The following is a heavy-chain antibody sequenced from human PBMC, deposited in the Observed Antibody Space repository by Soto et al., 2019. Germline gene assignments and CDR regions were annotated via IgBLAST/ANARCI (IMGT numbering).Heavy chain of an antibody. D-gene: IGHD3-3*01. CDR2: IIPIFGTA. J-gene: IGHJ6*02. V-gene: IGHV1-69*01. CDR3: AARRYYDFWSGYYEHYYYYGMDV. Sequence: QVQLVQSGAEVKKPGSSVKVSCKASGGTFSSYAISWVRQAPGQGLEWMGGIIPIFGTANYAQKFQGRVTMTADESTSTAYMELSSLRSEDTAVYYCAARRYYDFWSGYYEHYYYYGMDVWGQGTTVTVSS. CDR1: GGTFSSYA.